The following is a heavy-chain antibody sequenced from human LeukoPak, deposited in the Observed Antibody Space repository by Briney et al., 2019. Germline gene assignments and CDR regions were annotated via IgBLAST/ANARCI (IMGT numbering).Heavy chain of an antibody. Sequence: GGSLRLXCAASGFTFSSYSMNWVRQAPGKGLEWVSSISSSSSYRYYANSVKGRFTISRDNAKNSLYLQMNSLRAEGTAVYYCARDLAQLWSQDDAFDIWGQGTMVTVSS. CDR2: ISSSSSYR. D-gene: IGHD5-18*01. V-gene: IGHV3-21*01. CDR3: ARDLAQLWSQDDAFDI. J-gene: IGHJ3*02. CDR1: GFTFSSYS.